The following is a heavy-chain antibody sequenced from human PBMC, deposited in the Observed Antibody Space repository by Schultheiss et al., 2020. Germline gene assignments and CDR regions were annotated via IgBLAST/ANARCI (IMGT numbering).Heavy chain of an antibody. J-gene: IGHJ4*02. V-gene: IGHV4-4*09. Sequence: SETLSLTCTVSRASMSDYFWGWIRQPPGEGLEWIGYISSSGSLNYNPYLKSRVTMSVDTSKNQFSLKLSSVTAADTAVYCCARGSGFDYWGQGTLVTVSS. CDR1: RASMSDYF. CDR2: ISSSGSL. CDR3: ARGSGFDY.